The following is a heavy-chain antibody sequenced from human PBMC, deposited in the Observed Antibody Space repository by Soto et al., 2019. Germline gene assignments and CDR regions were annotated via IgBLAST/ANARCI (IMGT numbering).Heavy chain of an antibody. Sequence: GGSLRLSCAASGFTFSNYAMSWVRQAPGKELEWVSSISSSGGSTDYADSVKGRFTISRDNFKNTLNLQMNSLRAEDTAIYYCAKARCTSSTCYVPDSWGQGTLVTVSS. CDR3: AKARCTSSTCYVPDS. V-gene: IGHV3-23*01. CDR2: ISSSGGST. J-gene: IGHJ5*01. CDR1: GFTFSNYA. D-gene: IGHD2-8*01.